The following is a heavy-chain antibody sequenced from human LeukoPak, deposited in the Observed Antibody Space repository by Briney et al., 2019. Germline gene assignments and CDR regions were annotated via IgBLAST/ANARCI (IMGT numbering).Heavy chain of an antibody. CDR3: ARVRFDYDSSGYFDH. Sequence: GAGVKVSCKTSGYTFTDYYIHWIRQAPGQGLEWMAWINIKSGGSESTDKFQGRVTVSRDTSNNTAYMYLSRLSSDDTGIYYCARVRFDYDSSGYFDHWGQGTLVTVSS. D-gene: IGHD3-22*01. V-gene: IGHV1-2*07. CDR1: GYTFTDYY. CDR2: INIKSGGS. J-gene: IGHJ4*02.